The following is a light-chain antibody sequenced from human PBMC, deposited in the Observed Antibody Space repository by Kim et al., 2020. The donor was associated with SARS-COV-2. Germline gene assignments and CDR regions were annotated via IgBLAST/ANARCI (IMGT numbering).Light chain of an antibody. CDR3: QQYDNFPIT. CDR1: QSTKY. CDR2: KAS. V-gene: IGKV1-5*03. Sequence: SASVGDRVTITCRASQSTKYLALYQQKPEKAPHLLIYKASTVNSGVPSRFSGTGSGTEFTLTISSLQPDDFATYYCQQYDNFPITLGQGTRLEIK. J-gene: IGKJ5*01.